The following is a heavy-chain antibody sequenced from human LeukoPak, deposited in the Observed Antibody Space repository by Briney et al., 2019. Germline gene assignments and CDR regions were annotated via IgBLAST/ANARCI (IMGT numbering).Heavy chain of an antibody. V-gene: IGHV4-34*01. CDR1: GGSFSGYY. J-gene: IGHJ3*02. CDR2: INHSGST. Sequence: SETLSLACAVYGGSFSGYYWSWIRQPPGKGLEWIGEINHSGSTNYNPSLKSRVTISVDTSKNQFSLKLSSVTAADTAVYYCARDFSPGAFDTWGQGTMVTVSS. D-gene: IGHD3-3*01. CDR3: ARDFSPGAFDT.